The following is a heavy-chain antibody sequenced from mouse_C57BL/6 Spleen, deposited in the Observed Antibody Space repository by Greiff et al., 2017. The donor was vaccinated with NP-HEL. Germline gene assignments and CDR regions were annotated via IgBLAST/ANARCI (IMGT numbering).Heavy chain of an antibody. CDR1: GFTFSDYG. CDR2: ISSGSSTI. V-gene: IGHV5-17*01. D-gene: IGHD1-1*01. CDR3: ARQYYGSSYGYFDV. J-gene: IGHJ1*03. Sequence: EVQVVESGGGLVKPGGSLKLSCAASGFTFSDYGMHWVRQAPEKGLEWVAYISSGSSTIDYADTVKGRFTISRDNAKNTLFLQMTSLRSEDTAMYYCARQYYGSSYGYFDVRGTGTTVTVSS.